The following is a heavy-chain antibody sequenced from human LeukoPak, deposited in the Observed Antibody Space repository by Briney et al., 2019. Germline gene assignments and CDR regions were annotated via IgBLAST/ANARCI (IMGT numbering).Heavy chain of an antibody. V-gene: IGHV3-30-3*01. D-gene: IGHD3-22*01. CDR1: GFTFSSYA. CDR3: ARDCNSYDSSGYSHYYYYGMDV. J-gene: IGHJ6*02. Sequence: GGSLRLSCAASGFTFSSYAMHWVRQAPGKGLEWVAVISYGGSNKYYADSVKGRFTISRDNSKNTLYLQMNSLRAEDTAVYYCARDCNSYDSSGYSHYYYYGMDVWGQGTTVTVSS. CDR2: ISYGGSNK.